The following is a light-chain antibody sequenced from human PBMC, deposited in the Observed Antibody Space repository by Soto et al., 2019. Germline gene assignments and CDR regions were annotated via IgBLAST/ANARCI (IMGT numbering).Light chain of an antibody. CDR1: SSDVGGYNY. CDR2: EVS. CDR3: SSYAGSNNYV. V-gene: IGLV2-8*01. Sequence: QSVLTQPPSASGSPGQSVTISCTGTSSDVGGYNYVSWYQQHPGKAPKLMIYEVSKRPSGVPDRFSGSKSGNTASLIVSGLQAEDEADYYCSSYAGSNNYVFGTGTKVTV. J-gene: IGLJ1*01.